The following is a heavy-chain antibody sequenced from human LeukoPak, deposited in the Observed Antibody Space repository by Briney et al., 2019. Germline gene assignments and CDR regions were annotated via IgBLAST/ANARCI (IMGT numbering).Heavy chain of an antibody. CDR3: ARGAQTYYDKAPVDY. D-gene: IGHD3-22*01. V-gene: IGHV4-34*01. J-gene: IGHJ4*02. CDR1: GRSFSGYY. Sequence: ASDTLSLTCAVYGRSFSGYYWSWTRQPTGKGLEWIGEINHSGSTNYNPSLKSRVTISVDTSKSQFSLKLNSMTAADTAVYYCARGAQTYYDKAPVDYWGQGTLVTVS. CDR2: INHSGST.